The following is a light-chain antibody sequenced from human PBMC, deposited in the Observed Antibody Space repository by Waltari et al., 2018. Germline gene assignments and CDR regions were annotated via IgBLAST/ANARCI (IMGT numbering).Light chain of an antibody. J-gene: IGKJ4*01. CDR1: QGISSY. CDR2: SAS. CDR3: QQLSSQPLT. V-gene: IGKV1-9*01. Sequence: DIQLTQSLSFLSASVGDRVTITCRASQGISSYVAWYQQNPGKAPRLLIHSASTLQSGVPSRFSGSGSGTEFTLTISSLQPEDFASYYCQQLSSQPLTFGGGTKVEI.